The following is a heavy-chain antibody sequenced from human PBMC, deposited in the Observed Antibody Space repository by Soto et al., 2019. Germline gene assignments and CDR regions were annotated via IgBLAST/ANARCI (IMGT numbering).Heavy chain of an antibody. V-gene: IGHV1-69*01. CDR3: AREHYDYVWGSYRYTEQYYFDY. CDR2: IIPIFGTA. CDR1: GGTFSSYA. D-gene: IGHD3-16*02. J-gene: IGHJ4*02. Sequence: QMQLVQSGAEVKKPGSSVKVSCKASGGTFSSYAISWVRQAPGQGLEWMGGIIPIFGTANYAQKFQGRVTITADESTSTAYMELSSLRSEDTAVYYCAREHYDYVWGSYRYTEQYYFDYWGQGTLVTVSS.